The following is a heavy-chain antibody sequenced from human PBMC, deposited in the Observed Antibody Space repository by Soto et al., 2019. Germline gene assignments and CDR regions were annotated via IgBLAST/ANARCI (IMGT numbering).Heavy chain of an antibody. J-gene: IGHJ3*02. CDR2: IYPGDSDT. CDR1: GYSFTSYW. V-gene: IGHV5-51*01. Sequence: GESLKISCKGSGYSFTSYWIGWVRQMPGKGLEWMGIIYPGDSDTRYSPSFQGQVTISADKSISTAYLQWSSLKASDTAMYYCASSSTIFGVVIADAFDIWGQGTMVTVSS. CDR3: ASSSTIFGVVIADAFDI. D-gene: IGHD3-3*01.